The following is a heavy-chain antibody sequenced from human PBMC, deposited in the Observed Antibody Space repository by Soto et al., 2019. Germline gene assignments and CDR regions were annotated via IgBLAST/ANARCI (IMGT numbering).Heavy chain of an antibody. Sequence: QVQLVQSGAEVRKPGSSVKVSCQASGGTFSNSTVTWVRQAPGQGLEWMGRLIPILGLANYAQKFRGRLTNTADQSTTTAYMELRSLRSEDTAIYYCARFKLGDDYWGQGTLVTVSS. V-gene: IGHV1-69*02. CDR3: ARFKLGDDY. D-gene: IGHD5-12*01. J-gene: IGHJ4*02. CDR1: GGTFSNST. CDR2: LIPILGLA.